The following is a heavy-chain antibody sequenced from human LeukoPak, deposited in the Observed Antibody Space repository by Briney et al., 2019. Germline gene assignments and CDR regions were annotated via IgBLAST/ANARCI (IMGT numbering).Heavy chain of an antibody. CDR3: ARVGTAAPVYYYYYMDV. CDR2: IRYEGSKK. V-gene: IGHV3-30*02. J-gene: IGHJ6*03. CDR1: GFIFSSYG. D-gene: IGHD6-13*01. Sequence: PGGSLRLSCAASGFIFSSYGMHWVRQAPGKGLEWVAFIRYEGSKKYYADSVKGRFTISRDNSKNTLYLQMGSLRAEDMAVYYCARVGTAAPVYYYYYMDVWGKGTTVTVSS.